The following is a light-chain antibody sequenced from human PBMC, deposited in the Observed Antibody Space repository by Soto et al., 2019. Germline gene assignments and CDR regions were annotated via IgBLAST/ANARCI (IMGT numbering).Light chain of an antibody. J-gene: IGLJ2*01. CDR2: DVS. CDR1: NSDVGGYNY. Sequence: QSALTQPRSVSGSPGQSVTISCTGTNSDVGGYNYVSWYQQHPGKAPKLMIYDVSKRPSGVPDRFSGSKSGNTASLTISGLQAEDEADYYCCSYAGTFPLVFGGGTKLTVL. CDR3: CSYAGTFPLV. V-gene: IGLV2-11*01.